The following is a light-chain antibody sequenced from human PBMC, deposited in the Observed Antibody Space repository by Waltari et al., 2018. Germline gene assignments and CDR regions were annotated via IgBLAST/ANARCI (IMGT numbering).Light chain of an antibody. CDR1: PFGSEA. CDR2: DAS. Sequence: SYVVTQPPPVSVAPGQTARIPCVGPPFGSEAVHWYQQKPGQAPVLVVYDASDRPSGIPDRFVGSNFGETATLTISRVEAGDEADYYCQVWDSSSKQVVFGGGTKLTVL. CDR3: QVWDSSSKQVV. V-gene: IGLV3-21*02. J-gene: IGLJ2*01.